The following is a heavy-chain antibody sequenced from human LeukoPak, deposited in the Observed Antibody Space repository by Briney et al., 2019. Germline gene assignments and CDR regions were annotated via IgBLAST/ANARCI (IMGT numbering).Heavy chain of an antibody. J-gene: IGHJ4*02. V-gene: IGHV3-53*01. D-gene: IGHD5-24*01. CDR2: IFGGGNI. CDR3: ARGAGYNYPYYFDY. CDR1: GFTVSSNY. Sequence: GGSLRLSCAASGFTVSSNYMNWVRQAPGKGLEWVSVIFGGGNIYYADSVKGRFTISRDNSKNTLYLQMNSLRAEDTAVYYCARGAGYNYPYYFDYWGQGTLVTVSS.